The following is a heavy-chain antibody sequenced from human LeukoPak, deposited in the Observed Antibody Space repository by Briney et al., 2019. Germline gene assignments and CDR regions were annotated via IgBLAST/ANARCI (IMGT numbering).Heavy chain of an antibody. J-gene: IGHJ4*02. V-gene: IGHV1-2*02. Sequence: ASVKVSCKASGYTFTGYYMHWVRQAPGQGLEWMGWINPNSGGTNYAQKFQGRVTMTRDTSISTAYMELSRLRSDDTAVYYCATTNPTYCSSTSCSLDYWGQGTLVTVSS. CDR3: ATTNPTYCSSTSCSLDY. D-gene: IGHD2-2*01. CDR2: INPNSGGT. CDR1: GYTFTGYY.